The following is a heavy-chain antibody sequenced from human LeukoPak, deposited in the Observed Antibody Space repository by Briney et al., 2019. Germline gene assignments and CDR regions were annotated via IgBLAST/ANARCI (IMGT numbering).Heavy chain of an antibody. Sequence: ASVKVSCTASGYTFTSYGISWVRQAPGQGLEWMGWISAYNGNTNYAQKLQGRVTMTTDTSTSTAYMELRSLRSDDTAVYYCARDQVPYYDFWSGYSYNWFDPWGQGTLVTVSS. CDR2: ISAYNGNT. D-gene: IGHD3-3*01. CDR3: ARDQVPYYDFWSGYSYNWFDP. J-gene: IGHJ5*02. V-gene: IGHV1-18*01. CDR1: GYTFTSYG.